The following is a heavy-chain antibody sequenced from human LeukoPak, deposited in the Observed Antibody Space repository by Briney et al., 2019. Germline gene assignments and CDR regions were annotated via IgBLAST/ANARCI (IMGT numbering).Heavy chain of an antibody. CDR1: GFTFSSYA. CDR2: ISYDGSNK. CDR3: ASAKYCSGGSCYWRGADY. V-gene: IGHV3-30-3*01. J-gene: IGHJ4*02. D-gene: IGHD2-15*01. Sequence: GGSLRLSCAASGFTFSSYAMHWVRQAPGKGLEWVAVISYDGSNKYYADSVKGRFTISRDNSKNTLYLQMNSLRAEDTAVYYCASAKYCSGGSCYWRGADYWGQGTLVTVSS.